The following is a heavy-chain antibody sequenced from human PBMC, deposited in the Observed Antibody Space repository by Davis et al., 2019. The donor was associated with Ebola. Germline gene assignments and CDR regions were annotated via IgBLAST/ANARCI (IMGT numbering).Heavy chain of an antibody. J-gene: IGHJ6*03. CDR2: IIPVFGTA. CDR3: STRGTDYFYYYMDV. V-gene: IGHV1-69*13. Sequence: SVKVSCKASGGTLNNYAISWVRQAPGQGLEWMGGIIPVFGTANYAQKFQGRVTITADESSTTSHMLLNSLTSEDTAIYYCSTRGTDYFYYYMDVWGKGTTVIVSS. CDR1: GGTLNNYA.